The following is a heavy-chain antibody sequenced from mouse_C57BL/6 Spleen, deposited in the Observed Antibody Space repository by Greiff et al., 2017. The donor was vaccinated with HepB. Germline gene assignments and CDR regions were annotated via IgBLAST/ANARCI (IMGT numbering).Heavy chain of an antibody. CDR1: GFNIKNTY. CDR3: ARGDYDYDEWFAY. CDR2: IDPANGNT. J-gene: IGHJ3*01. D-gene: IGHD2-4*01. V-gene: IGHV14-3*01. Sequence: EVKLVESVAELVRPGASVKLSCTASGFNIKNTYMHWVKQRPEQGLEWIGRIDPANGNTKYAPKFQGKATITADTSSNTAYLQLSSLTSEDTAIYYCARGDYDYDEWFAYWGQGTLVTVSA.